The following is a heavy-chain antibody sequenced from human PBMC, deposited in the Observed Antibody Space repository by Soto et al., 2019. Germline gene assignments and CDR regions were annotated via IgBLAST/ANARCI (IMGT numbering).Heavy chain of an antibody. CDR1: GFTFSSYS. Sequence: GGSLRLSCAASGFTFSSYSMNWVRQAPGKGLEWVSSISSSSSYIYYADSVKGRFTISRDNAKNSLYLQMNSLRAEDTAVYYCARDHGYCSSTSCYEPEYYYYYGMDVWGQGTTVTVSS. D-gene: IGHD2-2*03. V-gene: IGHV3-21*01. CDR3: ARDHGYCSSTSCYEPEYYYYYGMDV. CDR2: ISSSSSYI. J-gene: IGHJ6*02.